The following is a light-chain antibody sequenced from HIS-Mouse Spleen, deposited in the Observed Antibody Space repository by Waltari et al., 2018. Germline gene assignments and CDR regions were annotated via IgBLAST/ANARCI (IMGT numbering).Light chain of an antibody. Sequence: DIQMTQSPSTLSASVGDRVTITCRASQSISSWFAWYQQKPGKAPKLLIYKASSLESGVPSRFSGSGSWTEFTLTINSLQPDDFATYYCQQYNSYTWTFGQGTKVEIK. CDR3: QQYNSYTWT. J-gene: IGKJ1*01. CDR1: QSISSW. CDR2: KAS. V-gene: IGKV1-5*03.